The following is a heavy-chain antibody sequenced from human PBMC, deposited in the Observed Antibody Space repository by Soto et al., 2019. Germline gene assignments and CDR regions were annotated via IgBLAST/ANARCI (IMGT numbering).Heavy chain of an antibody. CDR2: VSAYRDYT. CDR3: ARDVGDESSTYNDAFDV. D-gene: IGHD3-22*01. J-gene: IGHJ3*01. CDR1: GYTFSTYE. Sequence: QAQLVQSAAEVKKPGASVKVSCKASGYTFSTYEINWLRQAPGQGLEWLGWVSAYRDYTDYAEKFQGRLTMTTDTSTSTADRELRSLKYDDTAVYYCARDVGDESSTYNDAFDVWGQGTMVTVSS. V-gene: IGHV1-18*01.